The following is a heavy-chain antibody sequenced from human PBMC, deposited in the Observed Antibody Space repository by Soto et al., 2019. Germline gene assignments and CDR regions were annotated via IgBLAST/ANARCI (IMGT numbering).Heavy chain of an antibody. CDR3: ARGGYCSSTSCYTSWFDP. Sequence: SVKVSCKASGGTFSSYAISWVRQAPGQGLEWMGGIIPIFGTANYAQKFQGRVTITADKSTSTAYMELSSLRSEDTAVYYCARGGYCSSTSCYTSWFDPWGQGTLVTVSS. J-gene: IGHJ5*02. V-gene: IGHV1-69*06. CDR1: GGTFSSYA. D-gene: IGHD2-2*02. CDR2: IIPIFGTA.